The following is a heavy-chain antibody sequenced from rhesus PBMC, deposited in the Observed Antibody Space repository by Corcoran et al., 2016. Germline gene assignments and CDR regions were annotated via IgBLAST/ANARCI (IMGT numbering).Heavy chain of an antibody. J-gene: IGHJ3*01. Sequence: QVQLQESGPGLVKPSETLSLTCAVSGAYISTYWWSWIRQPPGKGLEWIGEINGKTGITYPNPSLNSRVTNSKDASKNQFSLKLSSVTAADTAVYYCARAYSTGWSNAFDFWGQGLRVTVSS. CDR1: GAYISTYW. CDR3: ARAYSTGWSNAFDF. CDR2: INGKTGIT. V-gene: IGHV4-80*01. D-gene: IGHD6S26*01.